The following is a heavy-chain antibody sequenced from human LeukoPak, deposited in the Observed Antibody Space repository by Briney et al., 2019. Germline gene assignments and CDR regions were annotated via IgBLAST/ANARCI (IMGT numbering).Heavy chain of an antibody. CDR2: INKGGSYM. D-gene: IGHD3-10*01. CDR1: GFTFRDYT. J-gene: IGHJ4*02. Sequence: GGSLRLSCAASGFTFRDYTMNWVRQTPGKGLEWVSAINKGGSYMTYADSVKGRFTVSRDNAKNSLFLQMNSLRAEDTAVYYCARAALLWFGEFSPFDYWGQGTLVTVSS. CDR3: ARAALLWFGEFSPFDY. V-gene: IGHV3-21*01.